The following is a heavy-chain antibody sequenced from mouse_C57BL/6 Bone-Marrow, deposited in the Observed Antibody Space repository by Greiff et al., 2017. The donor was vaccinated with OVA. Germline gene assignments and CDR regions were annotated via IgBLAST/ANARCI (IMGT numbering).Heavy chain of an antibody. J-gene: IGHJ4*01. CDR2: IWSGGST. D-gene: IGHD1-1*01. Sequence: VKVVESGPGLVQPSQSLSITCTVSGFSLTSYGVHWVRQSPGKGLEWLGVIWSGGSTDYNAAFISRLSISKDNSKSQVFFKMNSLQADDTAIYYCARKGDYYGSSVHYYAMDYWGQGTSVTVSS. CDR1: GFSLTSYG. V-gene: IGHV2-2*01. CDR3: ARKGDYYGSSVHYYAMDY.